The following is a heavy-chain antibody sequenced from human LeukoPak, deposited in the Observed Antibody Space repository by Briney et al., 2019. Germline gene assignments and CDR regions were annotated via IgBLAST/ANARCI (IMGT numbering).Heavy chain of an antibody. Sequence: ASVKVSCKASGYTFTSYYMHWVRQAPGQGLEWMGWINPNSGGTNYAQKFQGRVTMTRDTSISTAYMELSRLRSDDTAVYYCARVHGYSSSWYFDYWGQGTLVTVSS. J-gene: IGHJ4*02. CDR2: INPNSGGT. CDR3: ARVHGYSSSWYFDY. D-gene: IGHD6-13*01. V-gene: IGHV1-2*02. CDR1: GYTFTSYY.